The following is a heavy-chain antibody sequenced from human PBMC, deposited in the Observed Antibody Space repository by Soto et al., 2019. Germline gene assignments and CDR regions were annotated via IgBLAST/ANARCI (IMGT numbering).Heavy chain of an antibody. J-gene: IGHJ4*02. CDR2: INGEGTHT. CDR1: GFTFSRYW. D-gene: IGHD3-16*01. CDR3: ARIGFVGEGDF. V-gene: IGHV3-74*01. Sequence: PGGSLRLSCATSGFTFSRYWIHWVRQAPGEGLVWVSRINGEGTHTDYAESVKGRFTISRDFAKSTVFLQMNSLRLDDTAAYYCARIGFVGEGDFWGQGIPVTVSS.